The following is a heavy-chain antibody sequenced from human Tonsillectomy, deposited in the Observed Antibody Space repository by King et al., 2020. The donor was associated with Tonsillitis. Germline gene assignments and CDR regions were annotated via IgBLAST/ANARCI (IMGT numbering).Heavy chain of an antibody. CDR3: AKDPTGGWFGEELNYFDY. J-gene: IGHJ4*02. D-gene: IGHD3-10*01. CDR2: ISGSGIT. CDR1: GITFSSYA. V-gene: IGHV3-23*04. Sequence: VQLVESGGGLVQPGGSLRLSCTASGITFSSYAMSWVRQAPGKGLEWVSAISGSGITYFADSVKGRFTISRDNSKNTVYLQMKSLRAEDTAVYYCAKDPTGGWFGEELNYFDYWGRGTLVTVSS.